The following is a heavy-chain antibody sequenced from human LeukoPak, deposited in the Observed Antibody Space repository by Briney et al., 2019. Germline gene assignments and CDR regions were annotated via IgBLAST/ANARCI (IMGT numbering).Heavy chain of an antibody. CDR2: ISSGGMTI. CDR1: GFTFSSYE. Sequence: GGSLRLSCEASGFTFSSYEMNWVRQAPGKGLEWISYISSGGMTIYYADSVRGRFTVSRDNTKNSLFLQMDSLRAEDTAVYFCARDDYDIVTGYYSMYSYGVDVWGQGTAVTVSS. V-gene: IGHV3-48*03. D-gene: IGHD3-9*01. CDR3: ARDDYDIVTGYYSMYSYGVDV. J-gene: IGHJ6*02.